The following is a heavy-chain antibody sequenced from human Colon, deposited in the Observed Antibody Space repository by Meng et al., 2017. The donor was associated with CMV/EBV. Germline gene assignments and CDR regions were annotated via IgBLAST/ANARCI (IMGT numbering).Heavy chain of an antibody. CDR2: ISGTSTYI. J-gene: IGHJ6*02. V-gene: IGHV3-21*01. CDR3: ARTRKWLPDDGLDV. Sequence: GGSLRLSCAASGFTLSGYSMHWVRQAPGKVLEWVSSISGTSTYIYYADSVKGRFTISRDNAKSSLFLQMNSLRAEDTAVYYCARTRKWLPDDGLDVWGQGTTVTVSS. CDR1: GFTLSGYS. D-gene: IGHD5-12*01.